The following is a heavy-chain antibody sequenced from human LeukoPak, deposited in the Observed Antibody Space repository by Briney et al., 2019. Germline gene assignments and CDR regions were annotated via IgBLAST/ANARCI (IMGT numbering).Heavy chain of an antibody. V-gene: IGHV3-30*04. J-gene: IGHJ4*02. Sequence: PGGSLRLSSAASGFTFSSYSMHWVRQAPGKGLEWLTLISYHGSNKDYTDSVRGRFTISRDNSKNTVFLQVNSLRTEDTAVYFCARSPERLGQGYLDSWGQGTLVTVSS. CDR1: GFTFSSYS. D-gene: IGHD3/OR15-3a*01. CDR2: ISYHGSNK. CDR3: ARSPERLGQGYLDS.